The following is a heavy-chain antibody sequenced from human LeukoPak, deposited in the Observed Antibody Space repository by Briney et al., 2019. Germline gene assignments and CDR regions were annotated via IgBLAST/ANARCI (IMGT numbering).Heavy chain of an antibody. V-gene: IGHV3-30*02. Sequence: GGSLRLSCAASGFTFSSYGMHWVRQAPGKGLEWVAFIRYDGSNKYYADSVKGRFTISRDNSKNTLYLQMNSLRAEGTAVHYCAKEGDIVVVVAATGYSYGYYFDYWGQGTLVTVSS. D-gene: IGHD2-15*01. CDR3: AKEGDIVVVVAATGYSYGYYFDY. CDR1: GFTFSSYG. J-gene: IGHJ4*02. CDR2: IRYDGSNK.